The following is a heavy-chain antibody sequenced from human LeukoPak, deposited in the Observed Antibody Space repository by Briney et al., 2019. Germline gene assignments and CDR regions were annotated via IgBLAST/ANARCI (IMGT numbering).Heavy chain of an antibody. J-gene: IGHJ4*02. CDR1: GGSISSGSYY. Sequence: SETLSLTCTVSGGSISSGSYYRSWIRQPAGKGLEWIGRIYTSGSTNYNPSLKSRVTISVDTSKNQFSLKLSSVTAADTAVYYCARAGTRGPRPIDYWGQGTLVTVSS. V-gene: IGHV4-61*02. CDR2: IYTSGST. D-gene: IGHD4-17*01. CDR3: ARAGTRGPRPIDY.